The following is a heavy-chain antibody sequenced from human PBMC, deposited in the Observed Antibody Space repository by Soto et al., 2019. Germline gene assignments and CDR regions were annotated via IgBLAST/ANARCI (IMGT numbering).Heavy chain of an antibody. CDR1: GYTFTSYW. D-gene: IGHD2-15*01. V-gene: IGHV5-51*01. J-gene: IGHJ4*02. Sequence: GESLKISCQGSGYTFTSYWVGWVRQMPGEGLEWMGVIYPSDSDIRYSPSFQGKVTISADKSITTAYLQWSSLKAADTAMYYCVRSGTSSGRFSDYWGQGTLVTVSS. CDR2: IYPSDSDI. CDR3: VRSGTSSGRFSDY.